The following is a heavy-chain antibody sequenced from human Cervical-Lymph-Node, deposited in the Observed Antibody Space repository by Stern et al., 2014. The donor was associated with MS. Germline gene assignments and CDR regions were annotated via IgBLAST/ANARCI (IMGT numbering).Heavy chain of an antibody. J-gene: IGHJ4*02. D-gene: IGHD1-26*01. Sequence: QITLKESGPTLVKPTQTLTLTCTFSGFSLSTNGVGVGWIRQPPGKALEWLALIYCDDDKRYSPSLKSRLTITKDTSKNQVVLTITYMDPVDTASYYCAHITAYSGSYPPSYWGQGTLVTVSS. CDR1: GFSLSTNGVG. CDR3: AHITAYSGSYPPSY. CDR2: IYCDDDK. V-gene: IGHV2-5*02.